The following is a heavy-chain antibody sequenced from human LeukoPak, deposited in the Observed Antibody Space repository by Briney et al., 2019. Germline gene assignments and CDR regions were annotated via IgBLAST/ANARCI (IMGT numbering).Heavy chain of an antibody. D-gene: IGHD6-6*01. V-gene: IGHV1-18*01. CDR1: GYTFTSYG. CDR3: AREYSSSYYYYGMDV. Sequence: ASVKVSCKASGYTFTSYGINWVRQAPGQGLEWMGWISAYNGNTNYAQKLQGRVTMTTDTSTSTAYMELRSLRSDDTAVYYCAREYSSSYYYYGMDVWGQGTTVTASS. J-gene: IGHJ6*01. CDR2: ISAYNGNT.